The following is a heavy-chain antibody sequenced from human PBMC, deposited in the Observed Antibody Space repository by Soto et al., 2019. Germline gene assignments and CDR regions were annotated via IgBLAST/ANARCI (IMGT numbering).Heavy chain of an antibody. J-gene: IGHJ6*02. CDR2: IYYSGST. V-gene: IGHV4-39*01. Sequence: SETLSLTCTVSGASISSSGYYWGWIRQPPGKGLEWIGSIYYSGSTYYNPSLKSRVTISVDTSKNQFSLKLSSVTAADTAVYYCARHKPNSSGWYYYGMDVWGQGTTVTVS. CDR1: GASISSSGYY. D-gene: IGHD6-19*01. CDR3: ARHKPNSSGWYYYGMDV.